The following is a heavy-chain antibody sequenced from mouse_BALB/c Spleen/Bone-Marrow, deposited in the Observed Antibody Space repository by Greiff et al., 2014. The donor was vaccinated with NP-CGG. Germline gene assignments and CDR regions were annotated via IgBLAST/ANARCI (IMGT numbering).Heavy chain of an antibody. CDR1: GYTFTEYI. CDR2: FYPGSGSI. D-gene: IGHD2-10*02. J-gene: IGHJ1*01. V-gene: IGHV1-62-2*01. CDR3: ARHESYGNYLYFDV. Sequence: VQLQESGAGLVKPGASVKLSCKASGYTFTEYIIHWVKQRSGQGLEWIGWFYPGSGSIKYNEKFKDKATLTADKSSSTVYMELSRSTSEDSAVYFCARHESYGNYLYFDVWGAGTTVTVSS.